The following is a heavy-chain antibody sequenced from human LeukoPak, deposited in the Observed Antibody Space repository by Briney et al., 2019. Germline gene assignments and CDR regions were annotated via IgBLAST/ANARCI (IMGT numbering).Heavy chain of an antibody. D-gene: IGHD6-19*01. CDR1: GGSISSSSYY. Sequence: PSETLSLTCTVSGGSISSSSYYWGWIRQPPGKGLEWIGSIYYSGSTYYNPSLKSRVTISVDTSKNQFSLKLSSVTAADTAVYYCARHRRAVAAPTYFDYWGQGTLVTVSS. V-gene: IGHV4-39*01. CDR3: ARHRRAVAAPTYFDY. J-gene: IGHJ4*02. CDR2: IYYSGST.